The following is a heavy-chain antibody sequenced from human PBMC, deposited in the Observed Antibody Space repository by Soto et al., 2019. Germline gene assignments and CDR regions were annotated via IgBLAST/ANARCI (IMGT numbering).Heavy chain of an antibody. CDR3: AKPLYGYGSGYRKYYYYDMDV. CDR2: INSDGSST. CDR1: GFTFSSYW. V-gene: IGHV3-74*01. J-gene: IGHJ6*02. Sequence: PGGSLRLSCAASGFTFSSYWMHCVRQAPGKGLVWVSHINSDGSSTTYADSVKGRFTISRDNAKNTLYLQMNSLRAEDTAVYYCAKPLYGYGSGYRKYYYYDMDVWGQGTTVTVSS. D-gene: IGHD3-10*01.